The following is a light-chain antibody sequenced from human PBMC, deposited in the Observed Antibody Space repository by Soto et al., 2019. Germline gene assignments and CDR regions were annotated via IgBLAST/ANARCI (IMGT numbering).Light chain of an antibody. CDR2: GAS. V-gene: IGKV3-20*01. CDR3: HQSDSSLGLT. Sequence: EIVLTQSPGTLSLSPGERATLSCRASQSVSSSYLAWYQQKPGQAPRLLIYGASSMATGIPDRFSGSGSGTDFTLTISRLEPEDFAVYYCHQSDSSLGLTFGGGTKVEIK. CDR1: QSVSSSY. J-gene: IGKJ4*01.